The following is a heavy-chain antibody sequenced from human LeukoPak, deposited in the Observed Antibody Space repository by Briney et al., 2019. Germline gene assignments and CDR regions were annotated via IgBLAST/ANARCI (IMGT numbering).Heavy chain of an antibody. D-gene: IGHD6-13*01. Sequence: QTGGSLRLSCAASGFTFSSYGMHWVRQAPGKGLEWVAVISYDGSNKYYADSVKGRFTISGDNSKNTLYLQMNSLRAEDTAVYYCAKSTLGSSWFDYWGQGTLVTVSS. CDR3: AKSTLGSSWFDY. J-gene: IGHJ4*02. V-gene: IGHV3-30*18. CDR1: GFTFSSYG. CDR2: ISYDGSNK.